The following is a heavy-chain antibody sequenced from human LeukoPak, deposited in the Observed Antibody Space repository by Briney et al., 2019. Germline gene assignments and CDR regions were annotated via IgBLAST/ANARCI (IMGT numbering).Heavy chain of an antibody. D-gene: IGHD3-10*01. CDR3: ARRSLLWFGELLNDAFDI. J-gene: IGHJ3*02. CDR1: GGSISSSSYY. V-gene: IGHV4-39*07. Sequence: SETLSLTCTVSGGSISSSSYYWGWIRQPPGKGLEWIGSIYYSGSTYYNPSLKSRVTISVATSKNQFSLKLSSVTAADTAVYYCARRSLLWFGELLNDAFDIWGQGTMVTVSS. CDR2: IYYSGST.